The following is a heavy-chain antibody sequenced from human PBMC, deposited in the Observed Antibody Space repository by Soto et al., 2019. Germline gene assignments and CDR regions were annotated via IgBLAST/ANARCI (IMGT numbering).Heavy chain of an antibody. J-gene: IGHJ4*02. V-gene: IGHV3-23*01. CDR3: ARDRIIKEVASGFYC. CDR1: GFTFSNYA. Sequence: EVQLLESGGVLVQPGESLRLSCAASGFTFSNYAMSWVRQAPGKGLEWVSTISGSGGTTYHADSVKGRFTISRDNSKNTLYLQMKRLSADDTALYYCARDRIIKEVASGFYCWGQGALVTVSS. D-gene: IGHD3-10*01. CDR2: ISGSGGTT.